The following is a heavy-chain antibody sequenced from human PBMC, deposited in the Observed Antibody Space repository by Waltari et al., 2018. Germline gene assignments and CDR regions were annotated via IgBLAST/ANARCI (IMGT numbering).Heavy chain of an antibody. CDR1: GGSFRDYY. CDR3: ARGPDMWVGKMFDP. D-gene: IGHD3-9*01. Sequence: QVQLQQWGAGVLKPSETLSLSCAAYGGSFRDYYWRWSRQPPGKGLEWGGEINHSGNTNYNPPLKSRVTISVDMSKNQFSLKLSSVTAADTAVYYCARGPDMWVGKMFDPWGQGTLVTVSS. V-gene: IGHV4-34*01. CDR2: INHSGNT. J-gene: IGHJ5*02.